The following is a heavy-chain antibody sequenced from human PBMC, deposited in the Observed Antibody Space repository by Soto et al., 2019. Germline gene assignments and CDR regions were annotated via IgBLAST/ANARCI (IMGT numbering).Heavy chain of an antibody. CDR1: GYTFLSYG. CDR3: ARNPSGSSFDS. J-gene: IGHJ4*02. V-gene: IGHV1-18*01. D-gene: IGHD1-26*01. CDR2: ISAYSGNT. Sequence: ASVTVSCTASGYTFLSYGISWVRQAPGQGLEWVGWISAYSGNTDYAQRLQDRVTLTTDTSTSTAYMELRNLRSDDTAVYYCARNPSGSSFDSWGQGTLVTVS.